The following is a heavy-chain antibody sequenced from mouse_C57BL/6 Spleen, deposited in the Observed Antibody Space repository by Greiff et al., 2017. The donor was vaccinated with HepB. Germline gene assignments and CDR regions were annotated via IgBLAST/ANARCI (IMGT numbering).Heavy chain of an antibody. Sequence: VQLQQSGPGLVAPSQSLSITCTVSGFSLTSYGVDWVRQPPGKGLEWLGVIWGGGSTNYNSALMSRLSISKDNSKSQVFLKMNSLQTDDTAMYYCAKHADYYGSSYGWYFDVWGTGTTVTVSS. CDR3: AKHADYYGSSYGWYFDV. V-gene: IGHV2-9*01. D-gene: IGHD1-1*01. J-gene: IGHJ1*03. CDR2: IWGGGST. CDR1: GFSLTSYG.